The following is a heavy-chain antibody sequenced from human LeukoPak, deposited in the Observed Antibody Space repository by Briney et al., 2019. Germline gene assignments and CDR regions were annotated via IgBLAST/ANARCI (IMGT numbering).Heavy chain of an antibody. D-gene: IGHD1-26*01. J-gene: IGHJ4*02. V-gene: IGHV1-2*02. CDR3: ARDEVGPFDY. CDR1: GYTFTDYY. CDR2: FNPNSGGT. Sequence: ASVNVSCKASGYTFTDYYMHWVRRAPGQGLEWMGWFNPNSGGTIYAQKFQGRVTMTRDTSISTAYMEVSSVRPDDTAGYYCARDEVGPFDYWGQGTLVTVSS.